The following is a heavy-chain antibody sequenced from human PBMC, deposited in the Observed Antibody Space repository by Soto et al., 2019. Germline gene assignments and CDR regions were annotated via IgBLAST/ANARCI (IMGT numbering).Heavy chain of an antibody. CDR3: ARDKDRQQLGGNYYYIMDV. Sequence: QVQLVQSGAEVKKPGSSVKVSCKTSGGTFRTSAISWVRQAPGQGLEWMGGIMPVFPTPDYAQTFQGRVTITADDSTGTAYMELSSLRSEDTAVYYCARDKDRQQLGGNYYYIMDVWGQGTTVTVSS. CDR2: IMPVFPTP. CDR1: GGTFRTSA. D-gene: IGHD3-3*02. V-gene: IGHV1-69*12. J-gene: IGHJ6*01.